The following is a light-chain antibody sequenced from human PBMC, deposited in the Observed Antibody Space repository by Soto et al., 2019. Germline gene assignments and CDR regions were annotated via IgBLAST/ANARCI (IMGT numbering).Light chain of an antibody. CDR1: SSDVGGYTY. CDR3: NSYARNGDVL. CDR2: EVS. Sequence: QSALTQPPSASGSPGQSVAISCTGTSSDVGGYTYVSWYQQHPGKAPKLIIYEVSKRTSGVPDRFSGSKSGNTASLTVSGLEAEDEADYYCNSYARNGDVLFGGGTKLTVL. J-gene: IGLJ2*01. V-gene: IGLV2-8*01.